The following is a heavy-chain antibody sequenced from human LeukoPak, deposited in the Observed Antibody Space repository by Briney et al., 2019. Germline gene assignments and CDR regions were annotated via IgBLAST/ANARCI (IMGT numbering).Heavy chain of an antibody. V-gene: IGHV4-59*01. J-gene: IGHJ4*02. D-gene: IGHD3-10*01. CDR2: INYSGTT. Sequence: SETLSLTCTVSDGSISTYYWSWIRQPPGKGLEWIGYINYSGTTNDNPSLKSRVTISVDTSKNQFSLKLSSVTAADTAVYYCEREAGSRYYFDYWGQGTLVTVSS. CDR1: DGSISTYY. CDR3: EREAGSRYYFDY.